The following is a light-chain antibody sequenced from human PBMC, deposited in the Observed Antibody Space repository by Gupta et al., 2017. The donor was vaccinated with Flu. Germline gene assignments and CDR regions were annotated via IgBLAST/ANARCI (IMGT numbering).Light chain of an antibody. Sequence: QSVLTQPPSVSAAPGQKVTFPCSGSSSNIGKSYVSWFQQFPGTAPKLLIYDNNKRPSGIDDRFSGSKYGTSATLDIAGLQTGDEATYYCATWDSYLSSGVFGGGTKLTVV. CDR3: ATWDSYLSSGV. CDR1: SSNIGKSY. V-gene: IGLV1-51*02. CDR2: DNN. J-gene: IGLJ2*01.